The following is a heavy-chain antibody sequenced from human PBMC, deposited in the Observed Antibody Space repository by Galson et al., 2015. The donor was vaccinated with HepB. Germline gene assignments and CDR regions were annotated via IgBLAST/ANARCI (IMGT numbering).Heavy chain of an antibody. D-gene: IGHD5-12*01. Sequence: SLRLSCAASRFIFSTYRMNWVRQAPGKGLVWVSYISTSSSTTYYADSVKGRFTISRDNAKNSLYLQMNSLRAEDTAVYYCVCLRGYDFNPLDYWGQGTLVTVSS. CDR1: RFIFSTYR. J-gene: IGHJ4*02. CDR3: VCLRGYDFNPLDY. CDR2: ISTSSSTT. V-gene: IGHV3-48*04.